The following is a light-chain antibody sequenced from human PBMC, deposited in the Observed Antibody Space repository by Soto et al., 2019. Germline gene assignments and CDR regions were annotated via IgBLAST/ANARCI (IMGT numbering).Light chain of an antibody. CDR2: AAS. CDR1: QSISSY. Sequence: DIHMTQTTSSLSASFGDGVTITCRASQSISSYLNWYQQKSGKAPKLLIHAASSLQSGVPSRFSGSGSGTDFTLTISGLQPEDLATYYCQQANSFPWTFGQGSNVDIK. CDR3: QQANSFPWT. J-gene: IGKJ1*01. V-gene: IGKV1-39*01.